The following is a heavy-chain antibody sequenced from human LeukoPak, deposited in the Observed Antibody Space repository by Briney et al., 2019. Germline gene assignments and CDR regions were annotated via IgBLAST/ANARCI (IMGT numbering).Heavy chain of an antibody. Sequence: AGSLRLSCAASGFSFSSYWMSWVRQAPGKGLEWVANIKQDGSEKYYVDSVKGRFTISRDNAKNSLYLQMNSLRAEDTAVYYCARDPPSDASDIWGQGTMVTVSS. V-gene: IGHV3-7*01. CDR2: IKQDGSEK. CDR3: ARDPPSDASDI. J-gene: IGHJ3*02. CDR1: GFSFSSYW.